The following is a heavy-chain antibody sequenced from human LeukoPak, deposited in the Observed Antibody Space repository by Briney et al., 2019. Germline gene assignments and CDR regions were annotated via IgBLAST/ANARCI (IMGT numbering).Heavy chain of an antibody. Sequence: GGSLRLACAASGFTLSIYWMHWVRQAPGKGLVWVSRIKSDGSSIMYADSVRGRFTISRDNAKNTLYLQMNSLRAEDTAVYYCARDLDYGGRSNFDHWGQGTLVTVSA. J-gene: IGHJ4*02. CDR3: ARDLDYGGRSNFDH. CDR1: GFTLSIYW. CDR2: IKSDGSSI. D-gene: IGHD4-23*01. V-gene: IGHV3-74*03.